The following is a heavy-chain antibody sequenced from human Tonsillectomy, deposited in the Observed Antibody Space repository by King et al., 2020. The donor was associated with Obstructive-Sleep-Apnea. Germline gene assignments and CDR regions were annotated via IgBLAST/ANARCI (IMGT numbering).Heavy chain of an antibody. CDR3: ARGQGSSYYYYYYAMDV. D-gene: IGHD6-6*01. V-gene: IGHV4-59*01. J-gene: IGHJ6*02. Sequence: QLQESGPGLVKPSETLSLTCTVSGGSISSYYWSWIRQPPGKGLEWIGYIYYSGSTDYNPSLKSRVTISVDTSKNQFSLKLTSVSAADTAVYSCARGQGSSYYYYYYAMDVWGQGTTVTVSS. CDR1: GGSISSYY. CDR2: IYYSGST.